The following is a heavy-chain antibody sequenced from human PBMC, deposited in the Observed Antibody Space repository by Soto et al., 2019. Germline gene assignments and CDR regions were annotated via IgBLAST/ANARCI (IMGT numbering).Heavy chain of an antibody. CDR3: ARGRVGGFDY. V-gene: IGHV4-61*01. D-gene: IGHD3-10*01. CDR1: GGTIIRGRYY. J-gene: IGHJ4*02. CDR2: IYNSGST. Sequence: SETLSLTCTVSGGTIIRGRYYWSWNRQHPGKALEWIGYIYNSGSTYYNASLKSRITISVDTSKNQFSLNLSSVTAADTAVYYCARGRVGGFDYWGQGTLVTVS.